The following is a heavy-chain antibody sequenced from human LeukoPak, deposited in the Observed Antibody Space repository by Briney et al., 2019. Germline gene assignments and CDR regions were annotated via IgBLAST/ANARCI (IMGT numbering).Heavy chain of an antibody. CDR2: ITIYNGHT. CDR3: ARDGDSGSFF. D-gene: IGHD1-26*01. Sequence: GASVKVSCKASGYTFSSYGISWVRQAPGQGLEWMGCITIYNGHTNYAQKFQGRVTMTTDTLTTTVYMELRSLRSDDTAVYYCARDGDSGSFFWGQGTLVTVSP. CDR1: GYTFSSYG. J-gene: IGHJ4*02. V-gene: IGHV1-18*01.